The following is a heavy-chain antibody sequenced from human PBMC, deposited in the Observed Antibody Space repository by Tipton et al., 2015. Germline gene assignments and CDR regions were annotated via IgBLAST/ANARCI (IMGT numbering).Heavy chain of an antibody. CDR1: GGSVSRGNYY. CDR3: ACQDYDSLTRDYQTVDY. D-gene: IGHD3-9*01. CDR2: ISHSGNT. J-gene: IGHJ4*02. Sequence: TLSLTCTVSGGSVSRGNYYWSWIRQPPGKGLEWIGSISHSGNTYYNPSLKSRVTMSRDTSKNQFSLKLTSVTAADTAVYYCACQDYDSLTRDYQTVDYWGQGTLVTVSS. V-gene: IGHV4-39*07.